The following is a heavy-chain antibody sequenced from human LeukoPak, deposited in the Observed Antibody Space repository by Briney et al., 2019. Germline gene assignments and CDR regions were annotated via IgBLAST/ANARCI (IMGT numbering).Heavy chain of an antibody. CDR2: IYSGGST. J-gene: IGHJ4*02. D-gene: IGHD2-2*01. V-gene: IGHV3-66*01. Sequence: GGSLRLSCAASGFTVSSNYMSWVRQAPGKGLEWVSVIYSGGSTYYADSVKGRFTISRDNSKNTLYLQMNSLRAEDTALYYCARGRGCSSLSCYPDYWGQGTLVTVSS. CDR3: ARGRGCSSLSCYPDY. CDR1: GFTVSSNY.